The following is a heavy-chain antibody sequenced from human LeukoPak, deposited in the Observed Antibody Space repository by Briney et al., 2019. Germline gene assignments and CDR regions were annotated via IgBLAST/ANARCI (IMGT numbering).Heavy chain of an antibody. D-gene: IGHD3-10*01. CDR3: ARGPLPGSYYNAIF. Sequence: PGGSLRLSCAASGFTFSSYSMNWVRQAPGKGLEWVSSISSSSSYIYYADSVKGRFTISRDNAKNSLYLQMNSLRAEDTAVYYCARGPLPGSYYNAIFWGQGTLVTVSS. CDR2: ISSSSSYI. CDR1: GFTFSSYS. V-gene: IGHV3-21*01. J-gene: IGHJ4*02.